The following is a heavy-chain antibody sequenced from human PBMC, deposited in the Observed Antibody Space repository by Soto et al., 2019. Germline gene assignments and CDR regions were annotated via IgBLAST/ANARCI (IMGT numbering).Heavy chain of an antibody. CDR3: ARDVGDLYNWFEP. J-gene: IGHJ5*02. CDR1: GDSVSSNSAA. CDR2: TYYRSKWYN. Sequence: SQTLSLTCAISGDSVSSNSAAWNLIRQSPSRGLEWLGRTYYRSKWYNDYAVSVKSRITINPETSKNQFSLQLNSVTPEDTAVYYCARDVGDLYNWFEPWGQGTLVTVSS. V-gene: IGHV6-1*01. D-gene: IGHD2-21*02.